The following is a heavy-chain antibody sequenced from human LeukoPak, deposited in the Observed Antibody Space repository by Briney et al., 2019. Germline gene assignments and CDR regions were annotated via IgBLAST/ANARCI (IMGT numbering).Heavy chain of an antibody. CDR3: ARADSSGYYYRSGVDY. D-gene: IGHD3-22*01. CDR1: GFTFSDYY. V-gene: IGHV3-11*04. J-gene: IGHJ4*02. Sequence: GGSLRLSCAASGFTFSDYYMSWIRQAPGKGLEWVSYISSSGSTIYYADSVKGRFTISRDNAKNSLYLQMNSLRDEDTAVYYCARADSSGYYYRSGVDYWGQGTLVTVSS. CDR2: ISSSGSTI.